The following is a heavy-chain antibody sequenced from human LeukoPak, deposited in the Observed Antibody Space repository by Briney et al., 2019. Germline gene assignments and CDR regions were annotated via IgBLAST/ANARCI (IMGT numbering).Heavy chain of an antibody. J-gene: IGHJ4*02. CDR2: IVVGSGNT. CDR3: AAADYSSSPFDY. CDR1: GFTFTSSA. V-gene: IGHV1-58*02. Sequence: SVKVSCKASGFTFTSSAMQWVRQARGQRLEWIGWIVVGSGNTNYAQKFQERFTITRDMSTSTAYMELSSLRSEDTAVYYCAAADYSSSPFDYWGQGTLVTVSS. D-gene: IGHD6-6*01.